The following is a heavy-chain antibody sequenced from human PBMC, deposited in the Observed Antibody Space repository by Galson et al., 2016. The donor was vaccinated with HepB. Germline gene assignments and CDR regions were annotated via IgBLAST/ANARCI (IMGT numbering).Heavy chain of an antibody. J-gene: IGHJ4*02. Sequence: SVKVSCKASGGAFSSYAFTWVRQVPGHGLEWMGGIIPAFGTVDYAQGFQNRITISADASTTTVYMEMNSLRFDDTAFYYCTRGQYSGNEYSNFEYWGQGTQVIVSS. CDR3: TRGQYSGNEYSNFEY. D-gene: IGHD5-12*01. CDR1: GGAFSSYA. CDR2: IIPAFGTV. V-gene: IGHV1-69*13.